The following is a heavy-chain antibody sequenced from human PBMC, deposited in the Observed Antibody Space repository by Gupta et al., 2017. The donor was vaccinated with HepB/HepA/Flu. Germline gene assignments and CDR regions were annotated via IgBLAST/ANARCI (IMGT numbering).Heavy chain of an antibody. V-gene: IGHV1-18*01. CDR3: ARLSSDFYWYFDF. J-gene: IGHJ2*01. Sequence: MGWISGYNYKTNYAQKFQDRLTLTIDISTSTAYMDLRSLRSDDTAVYYCARLSSDFYWYFDFWGRGTLVTVSS. D-gene: IGHD3-22*01. CDR2: ISGYNYKT.